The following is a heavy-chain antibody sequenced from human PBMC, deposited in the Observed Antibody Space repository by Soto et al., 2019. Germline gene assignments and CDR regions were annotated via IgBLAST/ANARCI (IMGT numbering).Heavy chain of an antibody. CDR2: IIDVSTYI. CDR1: GFTFSSYT. CDR3: ARDKEPFSDILTGSYKAAFDI. D-gene: IGHD3-9*01. V-gene: IGHV3-21*06. J-gene: IGHJ3*02. Sequence: PGGSLRLSCAASGFTFSSYTINWVRQAPGKGLEGVSDIIDVSTYIYLVDSVKGRFSISRDNAQNSLYLQMNSLRAEDTAVYVCARDKEPFSDILTGSYKAAFDIWGQGAMVTVSS.